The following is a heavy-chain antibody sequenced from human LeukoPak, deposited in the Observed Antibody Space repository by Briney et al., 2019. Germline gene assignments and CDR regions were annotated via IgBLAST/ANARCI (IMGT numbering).Heavy chain of an antibody. CDR1: GFTFSSYA. D-gene: IGHD3-9*01. J-gene: IGHJ4*02. Sequence: PGGSLRLSCAASGFTFSSYAMSWVRQAPGKGLEWVSAISGSGGSTYYADSVKGRFTISRDNSKNTLYLQMNSLRAEDTAVYYCAKMGADYDILTGYSITHFDYWGQGTLVTVSS. CDR3: AKMGADYDILTGYSITHFDY. V-gene: IGHV3-23*01. CDR2: ISGSGGST.